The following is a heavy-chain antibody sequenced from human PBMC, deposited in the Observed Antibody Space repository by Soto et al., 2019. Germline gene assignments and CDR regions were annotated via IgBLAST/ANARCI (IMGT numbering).Heavy chain of an antibody. CDR3: ASPGELSPP. J-gene: IGHJ5*02. V-gene: IGHV3-30-3*01. CDR1: GFTFSSYA. Sequence: PRLSCAASGFTFSSYAMHWVRQAPGKGLEWVAVISYDGSNKYYADSVKGRFTISRDNSKNTLYLQMNSLRAEDTAVYYCASPGELSPPWGQGTLVTVSS. CDR2: ISYDGSNK. D-gene: IGHD3-16*02.